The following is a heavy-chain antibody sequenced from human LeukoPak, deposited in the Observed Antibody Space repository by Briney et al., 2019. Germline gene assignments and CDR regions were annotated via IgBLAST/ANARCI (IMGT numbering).Heavy chain of an antibody. Sequence: SETLSLTCTVSGDSISTSNSYWGWIRQPPGKGLEWIGYIYYSGSTNYNPSLKSRVTISVDTSKNQFSLKLSSVTAADTAVYYCARGGAEMATTFDYWGQGTLVTVSS. CDR2: IYYSGST. J-gene: IGHJ4*02. V-gene: IGHV4-61*05. D-gene: IGHD5-24*01. CDR3: ARGGAEMATTFDY. CDR1: GDSISTSNSY.